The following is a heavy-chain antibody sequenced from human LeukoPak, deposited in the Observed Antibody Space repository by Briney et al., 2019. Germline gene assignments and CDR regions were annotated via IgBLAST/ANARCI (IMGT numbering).Heavy chain of an antibody. D-gene: IGHD3-16*01. V-gene: IGHV3-23*01. J-gene: IGHJ4*02. Sequence: GGSLRLSCAASGFTFDDYTMHWVRQAPGKGLEWVSGLSASVSFIYYTDSVKGRFTISRDNSKSTLFLQMTGLKAEDTAVYFCGGGLDYFDYWGQGTPVTVSS. CDR2: LSASVSFI. CDR1: GFTFDDYT. CDR3: GGGLDYFDY.